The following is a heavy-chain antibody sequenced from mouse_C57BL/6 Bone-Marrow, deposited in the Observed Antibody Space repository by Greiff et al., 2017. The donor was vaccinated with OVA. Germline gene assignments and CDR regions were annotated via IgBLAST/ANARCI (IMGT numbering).Heavy chain of an antibody. CDR3: ARYKGRVAVDYFDY. V-gene: IGHV7-3*01. CDR1: GFTFTNYY. CDR2: IRNKPNGSTT. J-gene: IGHJ2*01. D-gene: IGHD1-1*01. Sequence: EVKLQESGGGLVQPGDSLSLSCAASGFTFTNYYMSWVRQPPRKALEWLAFIRNKPNGSTTEYSASVKGRFTISRDNSQSILYLQMNALRAEDSATYYCARYKGRVAVDYFDYWGQGTALTVSS.